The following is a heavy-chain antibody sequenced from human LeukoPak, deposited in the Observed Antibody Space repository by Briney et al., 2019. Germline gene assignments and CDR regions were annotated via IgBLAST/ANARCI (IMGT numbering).Heavy chain of an antibody. Sequence: SETLPLTCAVYGGSFSGYYWSWIRQPPGKGLEWIGEINHSGSTNYNPSLKSRVTISVDTSKNQFSLKLSSVTAADTAVYYCARDGGATNFDYWGQGTLVTVSS. CDR2: INHSGST. CDR1: GGSFSGYY. CDR3: ARDGGATNFDY. J-gene: IGHJ4*02. V-gene: IGHV4-34*01. D-gene: IGHD1-26*01.